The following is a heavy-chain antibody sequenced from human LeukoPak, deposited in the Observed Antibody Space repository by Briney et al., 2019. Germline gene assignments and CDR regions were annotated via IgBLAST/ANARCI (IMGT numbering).Heavy chain of an antibody. CDR3: AKDLRTGAFYGSGSYRGLDY. V-gene: IGHV3-30*02. J-gene: IGHJ4*02. D-gene: IGHD3-10*01. Sequence: GGSLRLSCAASGFTFSSHGMHWVRQAPGKGLEWVAFIRYDGSNKYYADSVKGRFTISRDNSKNTLYLQMNSLRAEDTAVYYCAKDLRTGAFYGSGSYRGLDYWGQGTLVTVSS. CDR2: IRYDGSNK. CDR1: GFTFSSHG.